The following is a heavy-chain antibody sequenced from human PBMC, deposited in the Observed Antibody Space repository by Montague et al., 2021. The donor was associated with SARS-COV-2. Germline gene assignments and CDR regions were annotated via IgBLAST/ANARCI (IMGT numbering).Heavy chain of an antibody. V-gene: IGHV4-4*01. Sequence: ETLSLTCAVSGDSIVTNNCWTWVRLPPGKGLEWVGEIYDTASTNYNPSLKSRVTMSVDKSNNQVSLRLTYLTAADTAVYCCTRAGGYRTRLAVWGQGALVIVSS. D-gene: IGHD6-19*01. CDR2: IYDTAST. CDR3: TRAGGYRTRLAV. CDR1: GDSIVTNNC. J-gene: IGHJ4*02.